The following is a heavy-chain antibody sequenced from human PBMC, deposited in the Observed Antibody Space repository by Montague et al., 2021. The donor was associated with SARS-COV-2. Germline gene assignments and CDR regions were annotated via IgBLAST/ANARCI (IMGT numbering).Heavy chain of an antibody. CDR3: ARIPVGSKYYFDF. V-gene: IGHV6-1*01. D-gene: IGHD2-2*01. J-gene: IGHJ4*02. Sequence: CAISGDSVSSNLATWNWIRQSPSRGLEWLGRTYYRSKWYNDYAESVKSRITIDPDTSKHQFSLHLNSVTPEDTAVYYCARIPVGSKYYFDFWGQGTLVTVS. CDR2: TYYRSKWYN. CDR1: GDSVSSNLAT.